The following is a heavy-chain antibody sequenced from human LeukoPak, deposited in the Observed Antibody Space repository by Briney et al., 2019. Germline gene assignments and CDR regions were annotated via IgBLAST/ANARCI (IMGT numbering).Heavy chain of an antibody. CDR3: ARAIHSSGYPPVDY. CDR1: GFTFSSYG. CDR2: ISSDGGST. Sequence: GVSLRLSCAASGFTFSSYGMLWVRQAPGKGLEYVSAISSDGGSTLYANSVKGRFTISRDNSKNTLYLQMGSLRAEDMAVYYCARAIHSSGYPPVDYWGQGTLVTVSS. D-gene: IGHD3-22*01. J-gene: IGHJ4*02. V-gene: IGHV3-64*01.